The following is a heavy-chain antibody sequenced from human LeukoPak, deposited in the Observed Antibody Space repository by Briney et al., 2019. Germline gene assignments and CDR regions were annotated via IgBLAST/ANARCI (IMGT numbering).Heavy chain of an antibody. D-gene: IGHD3-3*01. Sequence: GGSLRLSCTPSGFTFSNYAFSWVRQAPGEGLDWVSAITTGTIAYYGDSVKGRFTISRDNSKNTLYLQMNSLRAEDTAVYYCAAYYDFWSAYTIYWGQGTLVTVSS. CDR2: ITTGTIA. CDR1: GFTFSNYA. J-gene: IGHJ4*02. V-gene: IGHV3-23*01. CDR3: AAYYDFWSAYTIY.